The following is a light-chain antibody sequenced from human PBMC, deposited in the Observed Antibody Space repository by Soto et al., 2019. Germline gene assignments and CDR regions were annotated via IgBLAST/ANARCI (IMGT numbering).Light chain of an antibody. CDR1: QDISNY. Sequence: DIQMTQSPSSLSASVGDRVTITCQASQDISNYLNWYQQKPGKAPKLLIYDASNLETGVPSRFSGSGSGTDFTFTISSLQPEDIATYYCKQYDKLTPLTFGGGTKVEIK. CDR3: KQYDKLTPLT. J-gene: IGKJ4*01. V-gene: IGKV1-33*01. CDR2: DAS.